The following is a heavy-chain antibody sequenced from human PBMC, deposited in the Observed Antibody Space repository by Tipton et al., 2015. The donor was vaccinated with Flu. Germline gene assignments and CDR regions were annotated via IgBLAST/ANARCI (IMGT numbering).Heavy chain of an antibody. CDR3: ARHTGDSVRGVIDY. CDR1: GFIVNKYY. J-gene: IGHJ4*02. V-gene: IGHV4-38-2*01. D-gene: IGHD3-10*02. Sequence: LRLSCAASGFIVNKYYMSWVRRPPGKGLEWIGTIYHSGTTYYNPSLKSRLTISVDTSKNQFSLRLSSVTAADTAVYYCARHTGDSVRGVIDYWGQGTLVTVSS. CDR2: IYHSGTT.